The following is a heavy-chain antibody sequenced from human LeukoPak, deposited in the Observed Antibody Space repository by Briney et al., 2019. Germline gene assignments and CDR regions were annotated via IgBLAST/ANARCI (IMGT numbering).Heavy chain of an antibody. CDR1: GYTFTSYY. D-gene: IGHD6-19*01. CDR3: AREEAVAGYFQH. CDR2: INPSGGST. V-gene: IGHV1-46*01. Sequence: ASVKVSCKASGYTFTSYYMHLVRQAPGQGLEWMGIINPSGGSTSYAQKFQGRVTMTRDTSTSTVYMELSSLRSEDTAVYYCAREEAVAGYFQHWGQGTLVTVSS. J-gene: IGHJ1*01.